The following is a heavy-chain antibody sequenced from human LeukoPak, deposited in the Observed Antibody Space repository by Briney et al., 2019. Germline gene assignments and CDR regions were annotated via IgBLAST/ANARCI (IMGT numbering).Heavy chain of an antibody. CDR2: IYSGGSI. V-gene: IGHV4-59*11. CDR3: ARRACSGSNYYFDY. Sequence: SETLSLTCSVWVRSLNRHYWRSIWQPPGKGLEWIGYIYSGGSINYNPSLRGRLTISVDPSKSQFSLTLNSVTAADTAVYYCARRACSGSNYYFDYWGQGILVTVSS. J-gene: IGHJ4*02. CDR1: VRSLNRHY. D-gene: IGHD2-15*01.